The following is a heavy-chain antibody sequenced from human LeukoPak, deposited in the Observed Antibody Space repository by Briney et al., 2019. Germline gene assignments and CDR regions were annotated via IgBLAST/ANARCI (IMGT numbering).Heavy chain of an antibody. CDR2: INSGSSTI. J-gene: IGHJ3*02. CDR3: ARVLLERPGIDSFDM. CDR1: EFSLRSYS. Sequence: GGSLRLSCGASEFSLRSYSMDWVRQAPGKGLQWVSHINSGSSTIYYADSVKGRFTISRDNAGNSLYLHMNSLRAEDTAVYYCARVLLERPGIDSFDMWGQGTMVTVSS. V-gene: IGHV3-48*01. D-gene: IGHD1-1*01.